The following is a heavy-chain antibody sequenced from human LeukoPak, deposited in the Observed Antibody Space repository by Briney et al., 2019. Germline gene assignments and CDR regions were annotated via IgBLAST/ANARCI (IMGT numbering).Heavy chain of an antibody. D-gene: IGHD6-13*01. CDR1: GDSISSSNW. CDR2: IYHNGNI. V-gene: IGHV4-4*02. Sequence: PSETLSLTCAVSGDSISSSNWWSWIRQPPGKGLEWIAEIYHNGNINYNPSLKSRVIISVDKSKKQFSLKLSSVTAADTAVYYCARDPVATAGTAFDYWGQGTLVTVSA. CDR3: ARDPVATAGTAFDY. J-gene: IGHJ4*02.